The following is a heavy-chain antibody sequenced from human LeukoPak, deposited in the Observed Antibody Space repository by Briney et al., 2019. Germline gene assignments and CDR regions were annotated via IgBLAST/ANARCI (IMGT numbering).Heavy chain of an antibody. J-gene: IGHJ4*02. Sequence: GGSLRLSCVVSGFSFRTYSMNWVRQAPGKGLEWVSSIGNSGHTLYYADSVKGRFTISRDNAKNSLYLQMNSLRAEDTAVYYCARGITGDSNSSIGRWGQGTLVTVSS. V-gene: IGHV3-21*06. CDR3: ARGITGDSNSSIGR. D-gene: IGHD2-2*01. CDR1: GFSFRTYS. CDR2: IGNSGHTL.